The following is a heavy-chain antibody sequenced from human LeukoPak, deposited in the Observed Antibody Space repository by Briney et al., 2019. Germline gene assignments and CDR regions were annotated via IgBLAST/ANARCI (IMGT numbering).Heavy chain of an antibody. CDR1: GGSVSSGGYS. Sequence: PSETLSLTCAISGGSVSSGGYSWSWIRQPPGKDLEWIVYIYDSGSTYYNSSLKSRVTISVDRSKNHFSLKLSSLTAADTAVYFWSRRNGPLDYWGQGTPVPGSS. CDR3: SRRNGPLDY. V-gene: IGHV4-30-2*01. J-gene: IGHJ4*01. D-gene: IGHD1-1*01. CDR2: IYDSGST.